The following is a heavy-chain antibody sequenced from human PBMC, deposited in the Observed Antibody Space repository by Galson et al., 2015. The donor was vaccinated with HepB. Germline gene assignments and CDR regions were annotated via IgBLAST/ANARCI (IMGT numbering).Heavy chain of an antibody. J-gene: IGHJ6*02. CDR3: ARGHGEAGYYYYYGMDV. Sequence: SVKVSCKASGYTFTSYAMHWVRQAPGQRLEWMGWINAGNGNTKYSQKFQGRVTITRDTSASTAYMELSSLRSEDTAVYYCARGHGEAGYYYYYGMDVWGQGTTVTVSS. D-gene: IGHD4-17*01. CDR2: INAGNGNT. V-gene: IGHV1-3*01. CDR1: GYTFTSYA.